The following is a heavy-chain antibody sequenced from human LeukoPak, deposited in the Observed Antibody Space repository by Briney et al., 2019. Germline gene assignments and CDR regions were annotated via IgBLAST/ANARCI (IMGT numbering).Heavy chain of an antibody. J-gene: IGHJ3*01. V-gene: IGHV3-23*01. D-gene: IGHD4-17*01. CDR2: IKGSGGGS. Sequence: GGSLRLSCEVSGFPFSDYAMTWVRQAPGEGLEWVSSIKGSGGGSSYADSVKGRFTMTRDNSKSTLYLQMNSLRAGDTAVYFCGRDPNGDYVGAFEFWGQGTLVTVSS. CDR1: GFPFSDYA. CDR3: GRDPNGDYVGAFEF.